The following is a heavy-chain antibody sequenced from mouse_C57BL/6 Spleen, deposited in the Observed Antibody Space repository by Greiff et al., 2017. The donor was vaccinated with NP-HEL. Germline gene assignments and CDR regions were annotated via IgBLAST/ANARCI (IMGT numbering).Heavy chain of an antibody. CDR1: GYTFTSYW. CDR2: INPSNGGT. V-gene: IGHV1-53*01. Sequence: QVQLQQSGTELVKPGASVKLSCKASGYTFTSYWMHWVKQRPGQGLEWIGNINPSNGGTNYNEKFKSKATLTVDKSSSTAYMQLSSLTSEDSAVYYCARDFITTVVVFDYWGQGTTLTVSS. D-gene: IGHD1-1*01. J-gene: IGHJ2*01. CDR3: ARDFITTVVVFDY.